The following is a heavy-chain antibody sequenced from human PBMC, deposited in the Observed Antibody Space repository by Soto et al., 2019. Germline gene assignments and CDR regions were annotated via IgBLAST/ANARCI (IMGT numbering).Heavy chain of an antibody. Sequence: GGSLRLSCAASGFTFSGYWMHWVRQAPGKGLVWVSRIKYDGTTTIYADSVRGRFTTSRDNARNTLYLQLNSLRAEDTAVYYCAKDDWLSHWGQGTLVTVSS. CDR3: AKDDWLSH. CDR2: IKYDGTTT. V-gene: IGHV3-74*01. CDR1: GFTFSGYW. J-gene: IGHJ5*02.